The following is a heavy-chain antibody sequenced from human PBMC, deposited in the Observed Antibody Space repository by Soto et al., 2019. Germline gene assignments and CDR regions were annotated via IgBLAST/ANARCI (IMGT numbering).Heavy chain of an antibody. Sequence: EVQLVESGGGLVQPGGSLRLSCAASGFTFSSYDMHWVRQATGKGLEWVSAITSGGGTDYADSVKGRFTISRDNSKNTLYLQMNSLRAEDTAVYHCAKQVTGHPNWFDPWGQGTLVTVSS. J-gene: IGHJ5*02. CDR2: ITSGGGT. V-gene: IGHV3-23*04. CDR1: GFTFSSYD. CDR3: AKQVTGHPNWFDP. D-gene: IGHD4-4*01.